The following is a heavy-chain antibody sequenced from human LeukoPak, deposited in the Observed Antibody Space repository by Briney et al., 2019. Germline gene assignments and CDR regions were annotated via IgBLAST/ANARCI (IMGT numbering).Heavy chain of an antibody. CDR2: IKQDGSEK. CDR3: ARSRRWGRFGELFETYVDY. D-gene: IGHD3-10*01. J-gene: IGHJ4*02. CDR1: GFTPSSYR. Sequence: GGSLRLSCAASGFTPSSYRMCSGREAPGKGLGRGANIKQDGSEKYYVDSVKGRFTISRDNAKNSLYLQMNSLRAEDTAVYYCARSRRWGRFGELFETYVDYWGQGTLVTVSS. V-gene: IGHV3-7*01.